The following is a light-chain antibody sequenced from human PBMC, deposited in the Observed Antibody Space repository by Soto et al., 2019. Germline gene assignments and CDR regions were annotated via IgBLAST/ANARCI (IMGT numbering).Light chain of an antibody. CDR1: QSVGTN. J-gene: IGKJ5*01. Sequence: IELTQAPARLSVSPGERATLSCRASQSVGTNLAWYQQKPGQAPRLLIYGASTRATGITARFSGSGSGTEFTLTINSLQSADFAVYYCQQYNNWPPIAFGQGTRLEIK. CDR2: GAS. V-gene: IGKV3-15*01. CDR3: QQYNNWPPIA.